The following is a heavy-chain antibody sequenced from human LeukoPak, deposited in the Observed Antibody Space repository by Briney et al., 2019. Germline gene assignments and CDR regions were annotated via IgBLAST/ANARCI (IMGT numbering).Heavy chain of an antibody. V-gene: IGHV3-9*01. CDR2: ISWNSGSI. CDR3: AVWGYYYDSSGYYYSY. CDR1: GFTFDDYA. D-gene: IGHD3-22*01. J-gene: IGHJ4*02. Sequence: PGGSLRLSCAASGFTFDDYAMHWVRQAPGKGLEWVSGISWNSGSIGYADSVKGRFTIPRDNAKNSLYLQMNSLRAEDTALYYCAVWGYYYDSSGYYYSYWGQGTLVTVSS.